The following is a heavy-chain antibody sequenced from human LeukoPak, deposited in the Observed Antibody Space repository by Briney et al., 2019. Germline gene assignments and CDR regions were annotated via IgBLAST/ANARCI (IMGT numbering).Heavy chain of an antibody. CDR1: GGSISSYY. CDR2: IYYSGST. CDR3: ARHKLDLAYYYYGMNV. V-gene: IGHV4-59*08. Sequence: PSETLSLTCTVSGGSISSYYWSWIRQPPGKGLEWIGYIYYSGSTNYNPSLKSRDTISVDTSKNQFSLKLSSVTAADTAVYYRARHKLDLAYYYYGMNVWGQGTTVSVSS. J-gene: IGHJ6*02. D-gene: IGHD4-23*01.